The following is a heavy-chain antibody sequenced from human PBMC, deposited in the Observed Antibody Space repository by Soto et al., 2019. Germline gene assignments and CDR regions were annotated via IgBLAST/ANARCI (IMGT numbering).Heavy chain of an antibody. Sequence: SETLSLTCAVSGGSISSGGYSWSWIRQPPGKGLECIGYIYHSVITYYNPSLKSRVTISVDRSKNQFSLKLSSVTAADTAVYYCARGPPLGFWGQGTLVTVS. V-gene: IGHV4-30-2*01. CDR1: GGSISSGGYS. J-gene: IGHJ4*02. CDR2: IYHSVIT. CDR3: ARGPPLGF.